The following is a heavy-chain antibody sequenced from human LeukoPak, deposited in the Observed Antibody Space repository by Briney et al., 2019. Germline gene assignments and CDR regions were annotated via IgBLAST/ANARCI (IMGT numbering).Heavy chain of an antibody. V-gene: IGHV4-59*01. CDR1: GGSISSYY. Sequence: PSETLSLTCTVPGGSISSYYWSWIRQPPGKGLEWIGYIYYSGSTNYNPSLKSRVTISVDTSKNQFSLKLSSVTAADTAVYYCARDAPPFDYWGQGTLVTVSS. CDR3: ARDAPPFDY. CDR2: IYYSGST. J-gene: IGHJ4*02.